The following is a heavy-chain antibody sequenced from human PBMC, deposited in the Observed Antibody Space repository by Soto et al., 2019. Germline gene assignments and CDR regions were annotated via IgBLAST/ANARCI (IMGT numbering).Heavy chain of an antibody. V-gene: IGHV4-30-2*06. Sequence: SDTLSLTCTVSCGSINSAGHSWGWVRQSPGKGLEWIGYSYHSGSSYYNPSLKSRVSMSVDKSKNQFSLHLTSVTAADTAVYYCARLQFGEGFDYWGQGALVTVSS. CDR3: ARLQFGEGFDY. D-gene: IGHD3-10*01. J-gene: IGHJ4*02. CDR2: SYHSGSS. CDR1: CGSINSAGHS.